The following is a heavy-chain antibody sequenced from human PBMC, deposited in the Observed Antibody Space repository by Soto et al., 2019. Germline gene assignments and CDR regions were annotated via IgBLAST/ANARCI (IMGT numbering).Heavy chain of an antibody. CDR2: ISSRSDI. V-gene: IGHV3-21*04. D-gene: IGHD3-22*01. CDR3: AKGRITMIVVVIPDAFDI. CDR1: GFTFSTYS. J-gene: IGHJ3*02. Sequence: GGSLRLSCVGSGFTFSTYSINWVRQAPGKGLEWVSSISSRSDIYYADSVKGRFTISRDNSKNTLYLQMNSLRAEDTAVYYCAKGRITMIVVVIPDAFDIWGQGTMVTVSS.